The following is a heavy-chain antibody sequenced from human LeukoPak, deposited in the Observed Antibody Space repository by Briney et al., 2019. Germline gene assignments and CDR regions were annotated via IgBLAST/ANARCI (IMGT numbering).Heavy chain of an antibody. Sequence: SETLSLTCTVSGGSISSGSYYWSWIRQPAGKGLEWIGRIYTSGSTNYNPSLKSRVIISVDTSKNQFSLKLSSVTAADTAVYYCARALHPEYGSGSYYNSSLWFDPWGQGTLVTVSS. V-gene: IGHV4-61*02. CDR2: IYTSGST. D-gene: IGHD3-10*01. J-gene: IGHJ5*02. CDR3: ARALHPEYGSGSYYNSSLWFDP. CDR1: GGSISSGSYY.